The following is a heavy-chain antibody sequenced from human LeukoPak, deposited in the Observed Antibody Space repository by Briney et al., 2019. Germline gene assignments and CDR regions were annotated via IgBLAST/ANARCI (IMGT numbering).Heavy chain of an antibody. J-gene: IGHJ4*02. V-gene: IGHV4-59*08. CDR2: IYYSGSN. Sequence: SGALSLTCSVSGGSLCSYYWSWVPPPPGEGLGWSGYIYYSGSNNYNPALKSRVTISVDTSKNQFSLKLSSVTAADTAVYYCARRGSDWGQFDYWGQGTLVTVSS. CDR3: ARRGSDWGQFDY. CDR1: GGSLCSYY. D-gene: IGHD6-19*01.